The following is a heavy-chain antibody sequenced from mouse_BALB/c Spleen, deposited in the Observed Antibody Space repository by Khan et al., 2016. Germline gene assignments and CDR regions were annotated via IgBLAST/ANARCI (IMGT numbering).Heavy chain of an antibody. Sequence: QVQLQQSGPDLVRPGTSVKVSCKASGYALRNYLIEWVKQRPGQGPEWIGVINPGKGDPSDNETLKGKAILTADKSSSTASMQLTSLTSDDSAVYCCAREVNWYIEYWGPGTSVTVSS. CDR1: GYALRNYL. J-gene: IGHJ4*01. V-gene: IGHV1-54*01. CDR3: AREVNWYIEY. CDR2: INPGKGDP. D-gene: IGHD4-1*01.